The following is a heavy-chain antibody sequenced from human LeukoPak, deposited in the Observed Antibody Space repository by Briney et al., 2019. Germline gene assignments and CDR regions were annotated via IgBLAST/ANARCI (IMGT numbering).Heavy chain of an antibody. CDR2: ISRSASTI. J-gene: IGHJ4*02. CDR1: GFTFSSYE. Sequence: GGSLRLSCAASGFTFSSYEMNWVRQAPGKGLEWVSYISRSASTIYYADSVEGRFTISRDNAKNSLYLQMNSLRAEDTAVYYCAREDDSDYYFDYWGQGTLVTVSS. CDR3: AREDDSDYYFDY. V-gene: IGHV3-48*03. D-gene: IGHD2-15*01.